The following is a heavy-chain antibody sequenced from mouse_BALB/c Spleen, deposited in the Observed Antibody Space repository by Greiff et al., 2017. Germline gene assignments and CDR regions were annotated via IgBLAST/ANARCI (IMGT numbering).Heavy chain of an antibody. CDR2: ISSGSSTI. V-gene: IGHV5-17*02. CDR3: ASGYFDY. CDR1: GFTFSSFG. Sequence: EVKLMESGGGLVQPGGSRKLSCAASGFTFSSFGMHWVRQAPEKGLEWVAYISSGSSTIYYADTVKGRFTISRDNPKNTLFLQMTSLRSEDTAMYYCASGYFDYWGQGTTLTVSS. J-gene: IGHJ2*01.